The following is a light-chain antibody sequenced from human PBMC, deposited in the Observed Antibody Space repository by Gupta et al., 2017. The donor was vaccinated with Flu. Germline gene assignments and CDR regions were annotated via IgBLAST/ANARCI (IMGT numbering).Light chain of an antibody. J-gene: IGKJ1*01. V-gene: IGKV1-39*01. CDR1: QTITSY. Sequence: DIQMTQSPPSLSASVGDRVTITCRASQTITSYLNRYQRKSGKAPKLLIYAASSLQSGVPSRFGGSGSGTDFTLTISNLQPEDFASYYCQQSYSTPWTFGQGTRVEIK. CDR2: AAS. CDR3: QQSYSTPWT.